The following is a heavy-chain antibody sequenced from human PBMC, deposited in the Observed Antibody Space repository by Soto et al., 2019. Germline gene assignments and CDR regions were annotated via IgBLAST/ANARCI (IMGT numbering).Heavy chain of an antibody. Sequence: QVQLVESGGGVVQPGRSLRLSCAASGFTFSSYAMHWVRQAPGKGLEWVAVISYDGSNKYYTDSVKGRFTISRDNSKNTRYLQMNSLRAEETAVYYGARPLWREDHNWGYFDLWGRGTLVTVSS. J-gene: IGHJ2*01. CDR1: GFTFSSYA. CDR2: ISYDGSNK. V-gene: IGHV3-30-3*01. CDR3: ARPLWREDHNWGYFDL. D-gene: IGHD1-26*01.